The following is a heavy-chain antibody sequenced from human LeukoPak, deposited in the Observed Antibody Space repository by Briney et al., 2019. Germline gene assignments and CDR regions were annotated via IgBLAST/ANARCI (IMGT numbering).Heavy chain of an antibody. J-gene: IGHJ4*02. CDR1: GFTFSSYE. Sequence: GGSLRLSCAASGFTFSSYEMNWVRQAPGKGLEWVSYISSSGSTIYYADSGKGRFTISRDSSKNTLFLQMNRLRPEDAAVYYCAKAPVTTCRGAYCYPFDYWGQGTLVTVSS. D-gene: IGHD2-21*01. CDR3: AKAPVTTCRGAYCYPFDY. V-gene: IGHV3-48*03. CDR2: ISSSGSTI.